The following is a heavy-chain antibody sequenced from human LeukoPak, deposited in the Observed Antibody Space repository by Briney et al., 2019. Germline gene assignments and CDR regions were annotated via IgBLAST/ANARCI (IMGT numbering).Heavy chain of an antibody. V-gene: IGHV4-59*01. Sequence: SETLSLTCTVSGGSISSYYWNRIRQPPGKGLEWIGHIYYTGSTNYYPPLKSRVTMSVDTSKNQFSLTLSSVTAADTAVYYCATSSGTYFYSFDYWGQGTLVTVSS. CDR2: IYYTGST. J-gene: IGHJ4*02. D-gene: IGHD3-10*01. CDR3: ATSSGTYFYSFDY. CDR1: GGSISSYY.